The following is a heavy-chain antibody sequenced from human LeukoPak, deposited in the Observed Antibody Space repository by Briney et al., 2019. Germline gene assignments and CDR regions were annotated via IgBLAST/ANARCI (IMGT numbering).Heavy chain of an antibody. CDR2: ISSSGSTI. J-gene: IGHJ3*02. CDR3: ARDYSCSSTSCYTARSDAFDI. D-gene: IGHD2-2*02. Sequence: GGSLRLSCAASGFTFSDYYMSWVRQAPGKGLEWVSYISSSGSTIYYADSVKGRFTISRDNAKNSLYLQMNSLRAEDTAICYCARDYSCSSTSCYTARSDAFDIWGQGTVVTVSS. CDR1: GFTFSDYY. V-gene: IGHV3-11*04.